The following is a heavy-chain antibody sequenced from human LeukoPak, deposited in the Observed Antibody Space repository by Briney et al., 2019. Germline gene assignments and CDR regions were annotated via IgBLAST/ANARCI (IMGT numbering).Heavy chain of an antibody. Sequence: GGSLRLSCAASGFTFASYSMNWVRQAPGKGVEWVSSISGDSTYIYNAGSVKGRFTISRDNAQASLYLQMISLRADDTAVYYCARVSGRLERQSDLDYWGQGTLVIVSS. CDR2: ISGDSTYI. CDR3: ARVSGRLERQSDLDY. J-gene: IGHJ4*02. V-gene: IGHV3-21*01. CDR1: GFTFASYS. D-gene: IGHD1-1*01.